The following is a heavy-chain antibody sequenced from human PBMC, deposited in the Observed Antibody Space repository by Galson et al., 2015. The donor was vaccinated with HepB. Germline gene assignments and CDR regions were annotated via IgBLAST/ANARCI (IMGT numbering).Heavy chain of an antibody. CDR3: ARMVYGDAYYIDY. Sequence: TLSLTCTVSGGSISSGGYYWSWIRQHPGKGLEWIGYIYHSGSTYYNPSLKSRVTISVDTSKNQFSLKLSSVTAADTAVYYCARMVYGDAYYIDYWGQGTLVTVSS. D-gene: IGHD4-17*01. CDR2: IYHSGST. CDR1: GGSISSGGYY. V-gene: IGHV4-31*03. J-gene: IGHJ4*02.